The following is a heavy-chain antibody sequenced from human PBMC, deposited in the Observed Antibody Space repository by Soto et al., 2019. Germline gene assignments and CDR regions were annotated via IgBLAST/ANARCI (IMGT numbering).Heavy chain of an antibody. CDR1: GFTFNIYG. Sequence: GVSLRLSCAASGFTFNIYGMHGVCQAPDKGLEWVALISYDGSNQYYADSVKGRFTISRDNSKNTLFLQMNSLRADDTAVYYCAKDQASGQGSFDSWGQGTLVTVSS. CDR2: ISYDGSNQ. CDR3: AKDQASGQGSFDS. V-gene: IGHV3-30*18. J-gene: IGHJ4*02.